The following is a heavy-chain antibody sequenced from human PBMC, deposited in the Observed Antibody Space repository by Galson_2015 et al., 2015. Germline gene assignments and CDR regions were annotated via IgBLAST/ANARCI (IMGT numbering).Heavy chain of an antibody. Sequence: SLRRSGAASGFTFSSCVMNWVRQARGKGLEWVSAISGSGGSTYYADSVKGRFTISRDNSKNTLYLQMNSLRADDTALYYCAKDPRGGVLWGQGTLVTVPS. D-gene: IGHD2-8*01. CDR2: ISGSGGST. V-gene: IGHV3-23*01. J-gene: IGHJ4*02. CDR1: GFTFSSCV. CDR3: AKDPRGGVL.